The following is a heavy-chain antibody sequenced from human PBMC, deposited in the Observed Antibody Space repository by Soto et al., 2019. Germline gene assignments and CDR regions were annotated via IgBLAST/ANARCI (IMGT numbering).Heavy chain of an antibody. D-gene: IGHD5-12*01. CDR3: ARENIVATITDYYYYGMDV. CDR1: GGTFSSYA. J-gene: IGHJ6*02. Sequence: QVQLVQSGAEVKKPGSSVKVSCKASGGTFSSYAISWVRQAPGQGLEWMGGIIPIFGTANYAQKFQGRVTITADKSTSTAYMELSSLRSEDTAVYYCARENIVATITDYYYYGMDVWGQGTTVTVSS. V-gene: IGHV1-69*06. CDR2: IIPIFGTA.